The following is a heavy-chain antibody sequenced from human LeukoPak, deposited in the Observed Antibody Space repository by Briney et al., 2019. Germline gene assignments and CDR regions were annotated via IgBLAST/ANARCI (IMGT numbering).Heavy chain of an antibody. CDR3: ARSFKTGTNEGAAY. CDR2: INPASGGT. CDR1: GYTFSAYY. Sequence: GASVKVSCKASGYTFSAYYIHWVRPAPGQGLEYMGCINPASGGTNYAENFQGRITMTADASITTAYMELSSLRSDDTAVFYCARSFKTGTNEGAAYWGQGTLVTVSS. V-gene: IGHV1-2*02. J-gene: IGHJ4*02. D-gene: IGHD1-7*01.